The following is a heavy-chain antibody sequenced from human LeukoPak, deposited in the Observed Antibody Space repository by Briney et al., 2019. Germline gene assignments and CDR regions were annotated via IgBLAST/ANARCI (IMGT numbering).Heavy chain of an antibody. Sequence: SETLSLTCTVSGYSISSGYYWGWIRQSPGKGLEWIGSIYHGGSTYYNPSLRSRVIVSVDTSKNHFSLKMSSVTAADTAVYYCARLYGNYQNYFDYWGQGTLDTVSS. J-gene: IGHJ4*02. CDR2: IYHGGST. V-gene: IGHV4-38-2*02. CDR1: GYSISSGYY. D-gene: IGHD1-7*01. CDR3: ARLYGNYQNYFDY.